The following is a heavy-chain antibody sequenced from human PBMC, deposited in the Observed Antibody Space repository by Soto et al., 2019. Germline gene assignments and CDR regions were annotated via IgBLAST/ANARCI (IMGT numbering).Heavy chain of an antibody. Sequence: PSETLSLTCTVSGVSISSGGYYWSWIRQPPGNGLEWIGYMYNTGSTVYNTAFKSRVTISVDTSKNQFSLKQNSVTAEDMAVYYCARDLWGYCGTDCYPLDVWGQGTTVTASS. CDR2: MYNTGST. J-gene: IGHJ6*02. CDR1: GVSISSGGYY. CDR3: ARDLWGYCGTDCYPLDV. D-gene: IGHD2-21*02. V-gene: IGHV4-61*08.